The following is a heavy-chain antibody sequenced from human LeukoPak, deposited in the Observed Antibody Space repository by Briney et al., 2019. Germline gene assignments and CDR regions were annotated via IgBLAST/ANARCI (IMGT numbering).Heavy chain of an antibody. CDR1: GFTFSSYG. J-gene: IGHJ3*02. CDR2: IWYDGSNK. CDR3: AKDRKIQLWPDSDDAFDI. V-gene: IGHV3-30*02. Sequence: GGSLRLSCAASGFTFSSYGMHWVRQAPGKGLEWVAFIWYDGSNKYYADSVKGRFTISRDNSKNTLYLQMNSLRAEDTAVYYCAKDRKIQLWPDSDDAFDIWGQGTMVTVSS. D-gene: IGHD5-18*01.